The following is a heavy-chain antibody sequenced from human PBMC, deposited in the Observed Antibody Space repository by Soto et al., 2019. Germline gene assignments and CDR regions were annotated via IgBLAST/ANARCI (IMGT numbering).Heavy chain of an antibody. CDR3: MLGSGWKDFDY. CDR1: GGSISSSSYY. D-gene: IGHD3-22*01. Sequence: QLQLQESGPGLVKPSETLSLTCTVSGGSISSSSYYWGWIRQPPGKGLEWIGSIYYSGSTYYNPSLKSRVTISVDTSKNQFSLKLSSVTAADTAMYYWMLGSGWKDFDYWGQGTLVTVSS. V-gene: IGHV4-39*01. J-gene: IGHJ4*02. CDR2: IYYSGST.